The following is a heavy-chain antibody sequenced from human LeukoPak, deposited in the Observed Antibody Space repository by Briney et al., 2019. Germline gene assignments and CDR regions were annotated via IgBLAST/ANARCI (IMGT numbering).Heavy chain of an antibody. CDR2: INHSGST. V-gene: IGHV4-34*01. J-gene: IGHJ4*02. CDR3: ARWEGGSYYDFDY. Sequence: SETLSLTCAVYGGSFSGNNWSWIRQPPGKGLEWIGKINHSGSTNYNPSLKSRVTISVDTSKNQFPLKLSSVTAADTAVYYCARWEGGSYYDFDYWGQGTLVTVSS. D-gene: IGHD1-26*01. CDR1: GGSFSGNN.